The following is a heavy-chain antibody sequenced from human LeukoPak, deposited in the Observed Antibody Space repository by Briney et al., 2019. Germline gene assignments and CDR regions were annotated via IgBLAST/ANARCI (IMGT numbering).Heavy chain of an antibody. CDR1: GGSISSSPYY. D-gene: IGHD3-3*01. CDR3: ASLYYDFWSGHTTNFDY. J-gene: IGHJ4*02. V-gene: IGHV4-39*07. Sequence: PSETLSLTCTVSGGSISSSPYYWGWIRQPPGKGLEWIGSIYYSGTTHYNPSLESRVTISVDTSKNQFSLKLSSVTAADTAVYYCASLYYDFWSGHTTNFDYWGQGTLVTVAS. CDR2: IYYSGTT.